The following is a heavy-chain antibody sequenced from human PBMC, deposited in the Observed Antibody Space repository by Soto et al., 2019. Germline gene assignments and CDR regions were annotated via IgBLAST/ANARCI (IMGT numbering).Heavy chain of an antibody. J-gene: IGHJ6*02. Sequence: EGQLVETGGDLIQSGGSLRLSCAASGLALSSCYMMWVRQAPGKGLECISLTYTGGSTHYADSVEGRFTVSRDESSNTLYLQMNKVRVDDTAVYYCASDPPTTSDYAMDVWGQGTPVIVSS. V-gene: IGHV3-53*02. D-gene: IGHD1-1*01. CDR2: TYTGGST. CDR1: GLALSSCY. CDR3: ASDPPTTSDYAMDV.